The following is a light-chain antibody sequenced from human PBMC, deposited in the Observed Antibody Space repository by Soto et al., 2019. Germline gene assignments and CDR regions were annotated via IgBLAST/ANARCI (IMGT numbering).Light chain of an antibody. V-gene: IGLV1-51*01. CDR2: DDN. CDR1: SSNIGGNS. J-gene: IGLJ1*01. CDR3: GSWDSSLSAYV. Sequence: QSVLTQPPSVSAAPGQKVTISCSGSSSNIGGNSVSWYQQLPGTAPKLLIYDDNKRPSGIPDRFSGSKSGTSATRGITGFQTGDEADYYCGSWDSSLSAYVFGTGTTLTVL.